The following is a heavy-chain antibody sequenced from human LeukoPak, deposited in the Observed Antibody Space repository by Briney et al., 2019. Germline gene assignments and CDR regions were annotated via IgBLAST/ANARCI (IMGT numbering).Heavy chain of an antibody. Sequence: ASAKVSCKASGYTFSSYAISWLRQAPGQELEWMGWIYPNNGGTNYAQNFQGRVTMTRDTSMSTAYMELSSLRSDDTAVYYCARFSGSSNFDYWGQGTLVTVSS. J-gene: IGHJ4*02. CDR3: ARFSGSSNFDY. CDR2: IYPNNGGT. V-gene: IGHV1-2*02. D-gene: IGHD1-26*01. CDR1: GYTFSSYA.